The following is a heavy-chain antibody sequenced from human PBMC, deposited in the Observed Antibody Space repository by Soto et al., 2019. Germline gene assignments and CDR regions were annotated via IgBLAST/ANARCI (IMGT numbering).Heavy chain of an antibody. D-gene: IGHD2-21*02. CDR2: IWYDGSNK. Sequence: QVQLVESGGGVVQPGRSLRLSCAASGFTFSSYGMHWVRQAPGKGLEWVAVIWYDGSNKYYADSVKGRFTISRDNSKNTLYLQMNSLRAEDTAVYYCARCWGRGNSGGLDYWGQGTLVTVSS. V-gene: IGHV3-33*01. J-gene: IGHJ4*02. CDR3: ARCWGRGNSGGLDY. CDR1: GFTFSSYG.